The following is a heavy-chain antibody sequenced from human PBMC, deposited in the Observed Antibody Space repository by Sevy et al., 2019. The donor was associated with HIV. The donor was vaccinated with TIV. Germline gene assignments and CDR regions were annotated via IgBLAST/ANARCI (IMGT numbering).Heavy chain of an antibody. Sequence: GGSLRLSCAASGFSFSSYEMNWVRQAPGKGLEWVSYISNSGTTISYSDSVRGRFSISRDNARNSLYLQMNSLRAEDTAVYYCARDLPPSATTVAHFDYWGQGSLVTVSS. D-gene: IGHD4-17*01. CDR2: ISNSGTTI. V-gene: IGHV3-48*03. CDR3: ARDLPPSATTVAHFDY. CDR1: GFSFSSYE. J-gene: IGHJ4*02.